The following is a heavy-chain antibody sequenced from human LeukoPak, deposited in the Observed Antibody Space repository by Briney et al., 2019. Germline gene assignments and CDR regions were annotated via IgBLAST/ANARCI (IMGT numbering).Heavy chain of an antibody. CDR2: ISGSASGGYT. Sequence: FGGRGGSVSSSGRTWYRQDQGKGLEWVSAISGSASGGYTVYADSVKGRFTISKDNSKNTLFPQMNSLRVEDTALYYCAKDVPASGWRGFDSWGQGTLVTVSS. D-gene: IGHD6-19*01. CDR3: AKDVPASGWRGFDS. J-gene: IGHJ4*02. CDR1: GGSVSSSG. V-gene: IGHV3-23*01.